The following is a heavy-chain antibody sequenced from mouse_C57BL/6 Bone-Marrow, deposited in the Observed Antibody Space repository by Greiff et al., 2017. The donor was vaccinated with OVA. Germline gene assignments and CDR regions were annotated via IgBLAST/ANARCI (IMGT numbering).Heavy chain of an antibody. CDR1: GFTFSSYA. CDR2: ISDGGSYT. Sequence: EVKLVESGGGLVKPGGSLKLSCAASGFTFSSYAMSWVRQTPEKRLEWVATISDGGSYTYYPDNVKGRFTISRDNAKNNLYLQMSRLKSEDTAMYYCARGPLTGTDNAMDYWGQGTSVTVSS. J-gene: IGHJ4*01. D-gene: IGHD4-1*01. V-gene: IGHV5-4*03. CDR3: ARGPLTGTDNAMDY.